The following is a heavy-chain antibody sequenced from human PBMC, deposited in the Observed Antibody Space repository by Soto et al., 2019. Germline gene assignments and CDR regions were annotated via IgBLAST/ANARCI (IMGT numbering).Heavy chain of an antibody. CDR1: GGSISSGENF. V-gene: IGHV4-30-4*01. CDR3: ARDTGTYPYYVHY. CDR2: IHHSGST. Sequence: QVQLQESGPGLVKPSQTLSLTCTVSGGSISSGENFWNWIRQSPGKGLEWIGYIHHSGSTYYNPSRKSRLTISVDTSKNQISLRLNSVTAADTAVYYCARDTGTYPYYVHYWGQGTLVTVSS. J-gene: IGHJ4*02.